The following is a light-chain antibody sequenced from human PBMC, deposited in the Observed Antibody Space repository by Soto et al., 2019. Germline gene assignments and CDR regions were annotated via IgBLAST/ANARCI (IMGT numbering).Light chain of an antibody. J-gene: IGKJ5*01. CDR2: DAS. Sequence: IVLTQYPATLSVSPGESATLSCRASQTISGDLAWYHHKPGQAPRLLIYDASERATGIPARFSGGGSETDFTLTICSLEPEDFTGYYCQHRSIRPVSFGQGTRLEI. CDR3: QHRSIRPVS. CDR1: QTISGD. V-gene: IGKV3-11*01.